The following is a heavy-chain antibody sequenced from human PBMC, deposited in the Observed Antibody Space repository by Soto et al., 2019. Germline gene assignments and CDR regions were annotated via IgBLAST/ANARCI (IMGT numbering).Heavy chain of an antibody. J-gene: IGHJ3*02. Sequence: GGSLRLSCAASGFTFSNYWMSWVRQAPGKGLEWVANIKPDGGEKFYVDSLKGRFTMSRDNAKNSLYLQMNSLRADDTAVYYCARGDYYDTSGPFSDAFDIWGQGTMVTGSS. V-gene: IGHV3-7*04. D-gene: IGHD3-22*01. CDR2: IKPDGGEK. CDR3: ARGDYYDTSGPFSDAFDI. CDR1: GFTFSNYW.